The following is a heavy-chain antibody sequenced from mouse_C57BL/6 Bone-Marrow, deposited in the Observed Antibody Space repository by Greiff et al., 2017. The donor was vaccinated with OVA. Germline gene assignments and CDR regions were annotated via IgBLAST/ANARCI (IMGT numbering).Heavy chain of an antibody. CDR3: ARHEDGYYASYFDY. D-gene: IGHD2-3*01. CDR2: IYPGDGDT. CDR1: GYAFSSSW. J-gene: IGHJ2*01. Sequence: VQLQQSGPELVKPGASVKIFCKASGYAFSSSWMNWGKQRPGKGLEWIGRIYPGDGDTNYNGKFKGKATLTADKSSSTAYMQLSSLTSEDSAVYFCARHEDGYYASYFDYWGQGTTLTVSS. V-gene: IGHV1-82*01.